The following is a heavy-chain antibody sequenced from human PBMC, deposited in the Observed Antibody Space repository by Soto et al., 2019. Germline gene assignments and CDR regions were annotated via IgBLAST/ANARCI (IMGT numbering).Heavy chain of an antibody. CDR2: ISYDGSNK. Sequence: QVQLVESGGGVVQPGRSLRLSCAASGFTFSSYGMHWVRQAPGKGLEWVAVISYDGSNKYYADSVKGRFTISRDNSKNTLYLQMNSLRAEDTAVYYCAKSGGLYSSGWYLFRENWFDPWGQGTLVTVSS. J-gene: IGHJ5*02. D-gene: IGHD6-19*01. CDR3: AKSGGLYSSGWYLFRENWFDP. CDR1: GFTFSSYG. V-gene: IGHV3-30*18.